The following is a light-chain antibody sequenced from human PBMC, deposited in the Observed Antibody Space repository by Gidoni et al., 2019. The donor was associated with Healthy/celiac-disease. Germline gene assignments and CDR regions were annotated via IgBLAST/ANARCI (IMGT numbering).Light chain of an antibody. CDR1: QSVLYSSNNKNY. CDR3: QQYYSTPWT. Sequence: RATINCKSSQSVLYSSNNKNYLAWYQQKPGQPPKLLIYWASTRESGVPDRFSGSGSGTDFTLTISSLQAEDVAVYYCQQYYSTPWTFGQGTKVEIK. J-gene: IGKJ1*01. CDR2: WAS. V-gene: IGKV4-1*01.